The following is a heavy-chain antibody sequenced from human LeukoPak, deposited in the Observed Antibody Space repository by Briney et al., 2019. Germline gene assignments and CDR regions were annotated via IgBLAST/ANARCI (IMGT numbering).Heavy chain of an antibody. D-gene: IGHD5-24*01. CDR1: GFTFTTYW. J-gene: IGHJ6*03. V-gene: IGHV3-48*04. CDR3: ARDSMATTYYYYYMDV. CDR2: ISSSGSTI. Sequence: GGSLRLSCAASGFTFTTYWMSWVRQAPGKGLEWVSYISSSGSTIYYADSVKGRFTISRDNAKNSLYLQMNSLRAEDTAVYYCARDSMATTYYYYYMDVWGKGTTVTISS.